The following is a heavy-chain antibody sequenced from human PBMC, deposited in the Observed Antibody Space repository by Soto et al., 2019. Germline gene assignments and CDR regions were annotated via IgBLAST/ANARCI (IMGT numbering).Heavy chain of an antibody. V-gene: IGHV6-1*01. CDR2: TYYRSKWYN. J-gene: IGHJ4*02. CDR1: GDSVSSNSAA. D-gene: IGHD6-13*01. Sequence: PSQTLSLTCAISGDSVSSNSAAWNWIRQSPSRGLEWLGRTYYRSKWYNDYAVSVKSRITINPDTSKNQFSMRLTSVTAADTAVYYCARPDSSSWAAPFGSWGQGTLVTVSS. CDR3: ARPDSSSWAAPFGS.